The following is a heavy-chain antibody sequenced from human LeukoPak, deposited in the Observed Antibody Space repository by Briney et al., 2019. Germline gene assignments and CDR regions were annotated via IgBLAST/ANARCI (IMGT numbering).Heavy chain of an antibody. CDR2: IYYSGST. V-gene: IGHV4-59*01. CDR3: ARLIDWFDP. J-gene: IGHJ5*02. Sequence: SETLSLTCTVSSGSISSNYWSWIRQPPGKGLEWIGYIYYSGSTNYNPSLKSRVTISVDTSKNQFSLKLASVTAADTAVYYCARLIDWFDPWGQGTLVTVSS. CDR1: SGSISSNY.